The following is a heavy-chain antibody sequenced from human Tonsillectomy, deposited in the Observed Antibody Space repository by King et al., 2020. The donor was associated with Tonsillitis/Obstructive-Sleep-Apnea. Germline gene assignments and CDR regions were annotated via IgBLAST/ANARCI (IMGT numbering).Heavy chain of an antibody. J-gene: IGHJ3*02. D-gene: IGHD3-3*01. Sequence: VQLQQWGAGLLKPSETLSLTCAVYGGSFSGHYWSWIRQPPGKGLEWIGEINHSGSTNYYPSLKRRVTISVDTSKNQFSLKLSAVTAADTAVYYFARTLKYYDFWSGYSPPYDAFDIWGQGTMVTVSS. CDR1: GGSFSGHY. CDR3: ARTLKYYDFWSGYSPPYDAFDI. CDR2: INHSGST. V-gene: IGHV4-34*01.